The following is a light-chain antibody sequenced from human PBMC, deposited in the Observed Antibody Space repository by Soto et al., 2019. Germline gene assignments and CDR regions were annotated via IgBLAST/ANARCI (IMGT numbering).Light chain of an antibody. Sequence: DIQMTQTPSSLSASVADRVTVTCRASQGISTWLAWYQQKPGKAPKLLIYTASRLQTGVPPRFSGSGSGTHFTLTINSLQPEDFATYYCQHTNNFHFTFGQGTRLEIK. J-gene: IGKJ5*01. CDR2: TAS. CDR3: QHTNNFHFT. CDR1: QGISTW. V-gene: IGKV1-12*01.